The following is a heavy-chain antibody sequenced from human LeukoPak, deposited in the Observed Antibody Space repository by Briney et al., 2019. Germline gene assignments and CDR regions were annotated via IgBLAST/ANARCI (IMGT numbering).Heavy chain of an antibody. J-gene: IGHJ4*02. V-gene: IGHV1-18*04. CDR3: ARHSGSGWQALGY. CDR2: TSYNGNT. CDR1: GYTFSNYG. D-gene: IGHD6-19*01. Sequence: ASVKVSCKASGYTFSNYGISRVRQAPGLGLEWMGWTSYNGNTNYAQKFQDRVTMTTDTSTTTAYMELRSLESDDTAVYYCARHSGSGWQALGYWGRGTLVTVSS.